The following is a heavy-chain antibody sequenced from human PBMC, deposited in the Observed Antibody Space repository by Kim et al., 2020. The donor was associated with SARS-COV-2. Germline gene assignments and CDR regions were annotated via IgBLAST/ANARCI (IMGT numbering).Heavy chain of an antibody. V-gene: IGHV4-34*01. D-gene: IGHD3-3*01. CDR3: ARGRRSITIFGVVIIRGDY. J-gene: IGHJ4*02. Sequence: SRVTISVDTSKNQFSLKLSSVTAADTAVYYCARGRRSITIFGVVIIRGDYWGQGTLVTVSS.